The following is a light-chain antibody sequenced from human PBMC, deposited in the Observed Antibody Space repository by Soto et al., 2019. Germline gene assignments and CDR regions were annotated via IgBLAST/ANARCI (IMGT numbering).Light chain of an antibody. V-gene: IGKV1-39*01. J-gene: IGKJ5*01. CDR2: AAS. CDR1: QSIPKY. Sequence: DIPLTQSPSSLSASVGDRVTITCRASQSIPKYLNWYQQKPGKAPKLLIFAASSLQSGVPSRFSGSGSGTDFTLTITSLQPEDFATYYCQQTYSTPETFGQGTRLEIK. CDR3: QQTYSTPET.